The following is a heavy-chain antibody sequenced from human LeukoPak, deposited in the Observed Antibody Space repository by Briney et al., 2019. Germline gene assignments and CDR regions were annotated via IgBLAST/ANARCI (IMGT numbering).Heavy chain of an antibody. J-gene: IGHJ5*02. Sequence: PSETLSLTCTVSGGSISSYYWSWIRQPAGKGLEWIGRIYTSGSTNYNPSLKSRVTMSVDTSKNQFSLKLSSVTAADTAVYYCARDAYYYDSSGYYNWFDPWGQGTLVTVSS. CDR1: GGSISSYY. CDR3: ARDAYYYDSSGYYNWFDP. D-gene: IGHD3-22*01. V-gene: IGHV4-4*07. CDR2: IYTSGST.